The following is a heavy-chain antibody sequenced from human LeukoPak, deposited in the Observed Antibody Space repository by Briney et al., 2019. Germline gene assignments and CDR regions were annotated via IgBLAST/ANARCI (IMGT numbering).Heavy chain of an antibody. V-gene: IGHV3-30-3*01. CDR2: ISYDGSNK. CDR3: AREEMAFDY. Sequence: GGSLRLSCAASGFTFSSYAMHWVRQAPGKGLEWVAVISYDGSNKYYADSVKGRFTISRDNSENTLYLQMNSLRAEDTAVYYCAREEMAFDYWGQGTLVTVSS. J-gene: IGHJ4*02. CDR1: GFTFSSYA. D-gene: IGHD5-24*01.